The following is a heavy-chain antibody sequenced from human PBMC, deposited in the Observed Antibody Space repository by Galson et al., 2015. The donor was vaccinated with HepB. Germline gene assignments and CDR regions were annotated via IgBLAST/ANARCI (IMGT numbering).Heavy chain of an antibody. CDR1: GGTFSSYA. CDR2: IIPIFGTA. V-gene: IGHV1-69*13. J-gene: IGHJ4*02. D-gene: IGHD3-22*01. CDR3: ATSHYYDSSGYLVY. Sequence: SVKVSCKASGGTFSSYAISWVRQAPGQGLEWMGGIIPIFGTANYAQKFQGRVTITADESTSTAYMELSSLRSEDTAVYYCATSHYYDSSGYLVYWGQGTLVTVSS.